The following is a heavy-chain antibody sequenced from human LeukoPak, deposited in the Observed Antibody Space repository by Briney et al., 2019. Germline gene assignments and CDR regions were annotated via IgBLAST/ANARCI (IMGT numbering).Heavy chain of an antibody. V-gene: IGHV3-73*01. CDR2: IRSKANNYAT. Sequence: GGSLRLSCAASGFTFSGSAMHWVRQASGTGLEWVGRIRSKANNYATAYAASVEGRFTISRDDSKNTAYLQMNSLKTEGTAVYYCTKHPSDDGGAIDYWGQGTLVTVSS. D-gene: IGHD4-23*01. CDR3: TKHPSDDGGAIDY. CDR1: GFTFSGSA. J-gene: IGHJ4*02.